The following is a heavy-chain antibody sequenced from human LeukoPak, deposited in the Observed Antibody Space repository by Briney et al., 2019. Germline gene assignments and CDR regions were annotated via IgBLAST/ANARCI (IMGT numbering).Heavy chain of an antibody. CDR1: GFTFSSYV. J-gene: IGHJ4*02. CDR2: ISGSGGST. CDR3: ATAPGGSGSLRLDY. D-gene: IGHD3-10*01. V-gene: IGHV3-23*01. Sequence: GGSLRLSCAASGFTFSSYVMSWVRQAPGKGLEWVSAISGSGGSTYYADSVKGRFTISRDNAKNTLYLQMNSLRAEDTAVYYCATAPGGSGSLRLDYWGQGTLVTVSS.